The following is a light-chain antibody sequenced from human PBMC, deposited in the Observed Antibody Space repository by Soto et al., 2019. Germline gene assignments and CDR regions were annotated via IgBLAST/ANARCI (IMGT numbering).Light chain of an antibody. CDR1: QSVSSY. Sequence: EIVLTQSPGTLSLSPGERATLSCRASQSVSSYLAWYQQKPGQAPRLLIYAASNRATGIPARFSGSGSRTDFTLTISSLEPEDFAVYYCQQRSSWPFTFGPGTKVDIK. V-gene: IGKV3-11*01. CDR3: QQRSSWPFT. CDR2: AAS. J-gene: IGKJ3*01.